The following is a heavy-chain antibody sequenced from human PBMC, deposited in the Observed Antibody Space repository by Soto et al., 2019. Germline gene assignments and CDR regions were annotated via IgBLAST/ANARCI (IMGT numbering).Heavy chain of an antibody. CDR3: ARLYGLRSYPDY. V-gene: IGHV4-39*01. CDR2: IHYSGST. D-gene: IGHD3-10*01. CDR1: GGSISSTSYF. Sequence: QLQLQESGPGLVKPSETLSLTCTVSGGSISSTSYFWGWIRQPPEKGLEWIGSIHYSGSTYYNPSLKSRLTISVDTSKNQFSLKLSSVTAADTAVYYCARLYGLRSYPDYWGQGTLVTVSS. J-gene: IGHJ4*02.